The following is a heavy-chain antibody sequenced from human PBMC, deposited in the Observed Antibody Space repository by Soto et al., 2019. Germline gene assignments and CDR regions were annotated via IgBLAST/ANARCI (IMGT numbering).Heavy chain of an antibody. V-gene: IGHV1-3*01. J-gene: IGHJ4*02. CDR1: GYTFTSYA. Sequence: GGSLRLSCAASGYTFTSYAMHWVRQAPGQRLEWMGWINAGNGNTKYSQKFQGRVTITRDTSASTAYMELSSLRSEDTAVYYCARDYWPLFDYWGQGTLVTVSS. CDR2: INAGNGNT. CDR3: ARDYWPLFDY. D-gene: IGHD2-8*02.